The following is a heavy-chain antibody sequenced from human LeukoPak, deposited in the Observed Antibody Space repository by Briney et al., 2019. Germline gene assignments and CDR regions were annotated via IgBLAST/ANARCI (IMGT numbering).Heavy chain of an antibody. CDR3: ARRGGYGSGTIWIYYFDY. CDR1: GGSISSSSYY. V-gene: IGHV4-39*01. J-gene: IGHJ4*02. CDR2: IYYSGST. Sequence: PSETLSLTCTVSGGSISSSSYYWGWIRQPPGKGLEWIGSIYYSGSTYYNPSLKSRVTISVDTSKNQFSLKLNSVTAADTAVYYCARRGGYGSGTIWIYYFDYWGQGTLVTVSS. D-gene: IGHD3-10*01.